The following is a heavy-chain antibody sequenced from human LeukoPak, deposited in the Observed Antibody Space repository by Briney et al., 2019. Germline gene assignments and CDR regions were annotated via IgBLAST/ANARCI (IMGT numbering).Heavy chain of an antibody. Sequence: ASVKVSCKASGGTFSSYAISWVRQAPGQGLEWMGGIIPIFGTANYAQKFQGRVTITANESTSTAYMELSSLRSEDTAVYYCAWYQIDVAFDIWGQGTMVTVSS. J-gene: IGHJ3*02. V-gene: IGHV1-69*01. D-gene: IGHD1-14*01. CDR3: AWYQIDVAFDI. CDR1: GGTFSSYA. CDR2: IIPIFGTA.